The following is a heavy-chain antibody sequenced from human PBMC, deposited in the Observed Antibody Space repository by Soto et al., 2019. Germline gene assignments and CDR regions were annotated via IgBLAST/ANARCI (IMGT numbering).Heavy chain of an antibody. CDR3: AKGEVRGIIPSYFDY. CDR2: ISNDGSNE. V-gene: IGHV3-30*18. Sequence: QVQLVESGGGVVQPGRSLRLSCAGSGFTFRWFGMNWVRQAPGKGLAGVARISNDGSNEYYVDSVKGRFTISRDNSKNTRYLQMDSLRAEDTAVYYCAKGEVRGIIPSYFDYWGLGTLVTVSS. J-gene: IGHJ4*02. CDR1: GFTFRWFG. D-gene: IGHD3-10*01.